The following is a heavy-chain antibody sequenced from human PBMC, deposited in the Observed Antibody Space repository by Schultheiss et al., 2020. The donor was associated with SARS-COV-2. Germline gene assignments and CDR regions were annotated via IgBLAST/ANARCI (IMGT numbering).Heavy chain of an antibody. Sequence: SETLSLTCTVSGGSISSGGYYWSWIRQHPGKGLEWIGYIYYSGSTYYNPSLKSLVTISVDTSKNQFSLKLSSVTAADTAVYYCARGHRGGSCQFDYWGQGTLVTVSS. CDR1: GGSISSGGYY. CDR3: ARGHRGGSCQFDY. V-gene: IGHV4-31*01. CDR2: IYYSGST. D-gene: IGHD2-15*01. J-gene: IGHJ4*02.